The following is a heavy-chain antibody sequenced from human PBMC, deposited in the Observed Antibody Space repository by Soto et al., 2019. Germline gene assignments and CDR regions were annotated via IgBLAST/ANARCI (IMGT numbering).Heavy chain of an antibody. V-gene: IGHV5-51*01. J-gene: IGHJ6*02. D-gene: IGHD6-13*01. CDR2: IYPGDYDT. CDR1: GYSFTSYW. Sequence: GESLKISCKGSGYSFTSYWIGWVRQMPGKGLEWMGIIYPGDYDTRYSPSFQGQVTISADKSISTAYLQWSSLKASDTAMYYCARVAGYSSSWYVNAWYYYGMDVWGQGTTVTVSS. CDR3: ARVAGYSSSWYVNAWYYYGMDV.